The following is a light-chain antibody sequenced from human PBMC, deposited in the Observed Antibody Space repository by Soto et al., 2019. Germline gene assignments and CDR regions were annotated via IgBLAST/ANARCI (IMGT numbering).Light chain of an antibody. Sequence: IVMTQSPDTLSVFPGARATLSGIASQSVPNSRLAWYQQKPGQAPSLVISDTSIRATGIPDRFSGSGSGTDFSLIIGRLEPEDFAVYICQQYGASPWTFGQGTKVDI. J-gene: IGKJ1*01. V-gene: IGKV3-20*01. CDR1: QSVPNSR. CDR3: QQYGASPWT. CDR2: DTS.